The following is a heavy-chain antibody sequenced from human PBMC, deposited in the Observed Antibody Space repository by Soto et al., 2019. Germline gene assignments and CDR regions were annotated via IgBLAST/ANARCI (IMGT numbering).Heavy chain of an antibody. V-gene: IGHV4-59*01. D-gene: IGHD2-8*01. Sequence: LSLTCTVSGTSISSYYWSWIRQPPGKGLEWIANIHYSGTTNYNPSLVSRVTLSVDTSKNQFSLKMTSVTAADRAMYFCARYNSYAIDYWGRGTLVTVSS. CDR2: IHYSGTT. CDR1: GTSISSYY. CDR3: ARYNSYAIDY. J-gene: IGHJ4*02.